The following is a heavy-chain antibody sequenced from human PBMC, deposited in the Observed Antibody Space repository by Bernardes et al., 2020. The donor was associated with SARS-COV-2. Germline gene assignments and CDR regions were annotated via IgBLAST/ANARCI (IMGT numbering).Heavy chain of an antibody. Sequence: GGSLSLSCAASGFTFSSFGMHWVRQAPGKGLGWVAVISDDGSKTYYADSVKGRFTISRDNSRNTLYLQVNSLRAEDTAVYYCAKDRTASMIVVATDYWGQGTLVTVSS. V-gene: IGHV3-30*18. CDR3: AKDRTASMIVVATDY. D-gene: IGHD3-22*01. J-gene: IGHJ4*02. CDR2: ISDDGSKT. CDR1: GFTFSSFG.